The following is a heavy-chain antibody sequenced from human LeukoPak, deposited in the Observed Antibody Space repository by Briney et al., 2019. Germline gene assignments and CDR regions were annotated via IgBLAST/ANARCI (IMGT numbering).Heavy chain of an antibody. CDR1: GGSISSYY. J-gene: IGHJ4*02. Sequence: SETLSLTCTVSGGSISSYYWSWIRQPPGKGLEWIGYIYATGSTNYNPSLKSRVTISVDTSKNQFSLNLRSVTAADTAVYYCAKKLSSGSYYQPFDFWGQGTLVTVSS. V-gene: IGHV4-4*09. D-gene: IGHD3-10*01. CDR2: IYATGST. CDR3: AKKLSSGSYYQPFDF.